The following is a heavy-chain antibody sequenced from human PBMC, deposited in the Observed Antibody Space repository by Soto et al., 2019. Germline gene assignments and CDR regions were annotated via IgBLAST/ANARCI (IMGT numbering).Heavy chain of an antibody. CDR2: IYYSGST. CDR1: GGTISSCGYY. J-gene: IGHJ4*02. V-gene: IGHV4-31*03. D-gene: IGHD3-3*01. CDR3: ARDSFGVVQDGSRSSYFDY. Sequence: PSETLSLTSTVSGGTISSCGYYWTWIRQHPGKGLEWIGYIYYSGSTYYNPSLKSRVTISVDTSKNQFSLKLSSVTAADTAVYYCARDSFGVVQDGSRSSYFDYWGQRTLVTVSS.